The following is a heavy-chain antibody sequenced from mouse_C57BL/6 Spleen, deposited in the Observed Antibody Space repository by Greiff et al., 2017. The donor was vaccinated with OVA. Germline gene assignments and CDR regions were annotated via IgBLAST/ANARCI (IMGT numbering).Heavy chain of an antibody. CDR2: ISGGGGNT. CDR3: ARSSIRGDYAMDY. D-gene: IGHD2-3*01. V-gene: IGHV5-9*01. J-gene: IGHJ4*01. CDR1: GFTFSSYT. Sequence: DVKLQESGGGLVKPGGSLKLSCAASGFTFSSYTMSWVRQTPEKRLEWVATISGGGGNTYYPDSVKGRFTISRDNAKNTLYLQMSSLRSEDTALYYCARSSIRGDYAMDYWGQGTSVTVSS.